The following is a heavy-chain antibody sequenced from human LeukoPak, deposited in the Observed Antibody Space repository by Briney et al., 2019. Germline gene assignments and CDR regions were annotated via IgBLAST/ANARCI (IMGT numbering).Heavy chain of an antibody. CDR1: GGTFSSYA. D-gene: IGHD5-12*01. CDR3: ARDIVATQDAGMDV. CDR2: IIPILGIA. V-gene: IGHV1-69*04. J-gene: IGHJ6*02. Sequence: GASVKVSCTASGGTFSSYAISWVRQAPGQGLELMGRIIPILGIANYAQKFQGRVTITADKSTSTAYMELSSLRSEDTAVYYCARDIVATQDAGMDVWGQGTTVTVSS.